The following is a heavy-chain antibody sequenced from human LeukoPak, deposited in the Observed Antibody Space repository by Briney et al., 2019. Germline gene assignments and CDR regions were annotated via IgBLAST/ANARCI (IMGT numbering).Heavy chain of an antibody. Sequence: PGGSLRLSCAASGFSVSWNYYMNRVRQAPGKGLEWVSVIYTSGITYYADSVRGRFTISRDNSKNTLYLQMDSLTAEDTAVYYCAREDAGGTYSFDYWGQGTLVTVSS. CDR2: IYTSGIT. CDR1: GFSVSWNY. D-gene: IGHD1-26*01. V-gene: IGHV3-66*01. J-gene: IGHJ4*02. CDR3: AREDAGGTYSFDY.